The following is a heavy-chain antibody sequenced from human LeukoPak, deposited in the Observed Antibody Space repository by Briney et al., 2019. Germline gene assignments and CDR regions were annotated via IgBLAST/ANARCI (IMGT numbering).Heavy chain of an antibody. Sequence: GASVKVSCKASGYTFTSYGISWVRQAPGQGLEWMGWISAYNGNTNYAQKLQDRVTMTRDTATSTGYMELRSLRSDDTAVYYCARDYGGLSLTNFDYWGQGTLVTVSS. J-gene: IGHJ4*02. D-gene: IGHD4-23*01. V-gene: IGHV1-18*01. CDR1: GYTFTSYG. CDR3: ARDYGGLSLTNFDY. CDR2: ISAYNGNT.